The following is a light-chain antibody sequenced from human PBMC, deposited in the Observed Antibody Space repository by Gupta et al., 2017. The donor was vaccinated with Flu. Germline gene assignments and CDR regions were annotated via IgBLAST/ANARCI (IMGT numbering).Light chain of an antibody. V-gene: IGKV1-9*01. CDR1: QVIGSY. J-gene: IGKJ5*01. Sequence: DIQLTQSPSFLSASVVDRVTITCRASQVIGSYFAWYQQKPGKAPKLLIYAASTLQSGVPSRFSGRGSGTEFTLTISSLQPEDFATYYCQQLNIYPPITFGQGTRLEIK. CDR2: AAS. CDR3: QQLNIYPPIT.